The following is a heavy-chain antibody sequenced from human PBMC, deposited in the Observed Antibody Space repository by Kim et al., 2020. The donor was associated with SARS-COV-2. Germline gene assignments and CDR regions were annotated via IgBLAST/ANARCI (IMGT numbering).Heavy chain of an antibody. CDR3: ARHEDIYRSAYFFFDH. D-gene: IGHD6-19*01. CDR2: VSYSGFA. V-gene: IGHV4-59*08. Sequence: SETLSLTCTVSGGSIINNYWSWIRQSPGKGLECIGYVSYSGFADYNPSLKSRVTISVDSSKNQVYLDLSSVTAAATAVYYCARHEDIYRSAYFFFDHWGQGTLVTVSS. J-gene: IGHJ4*02. CDR1: GGSIINNY.